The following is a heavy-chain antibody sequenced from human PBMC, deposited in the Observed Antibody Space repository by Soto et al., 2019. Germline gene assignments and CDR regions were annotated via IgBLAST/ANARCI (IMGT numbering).Heavy chain of an antibody. D-gene: IGHD2-21*02. Sequence: QVQLVESGGGVVQPGRSLRLSCAASGFTFSSYGMHWVRQAPGKGLEWVAFISDDGRNKYYADSVKGRFTLSRDNSKNTLYLQMNSLRAEDSAIYYCAKGLVVLTLFDFWGQGTLVTVSS. CDR1: GFTFSSYG. CDR3: AKGLVVLTLFDF. V-gene: IGHV3-30*18. J-gene: IGHJ4*02. CDR2: ISDDGRNK.